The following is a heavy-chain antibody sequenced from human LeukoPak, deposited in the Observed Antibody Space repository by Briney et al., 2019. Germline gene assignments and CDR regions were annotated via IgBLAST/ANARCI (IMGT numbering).Heavy chain of an antibody. D-gene: IGHD5-12*01. CDR3: ATVVLYSGYYFDY. Sequence: ASVKVSCKVSGYTXTELSMHWVRQAPGKGLEWMGGFDPEDGATIYAQKFQGRVTMTEDTSTDTAYMELSSLRSEDTAVYYCATVVLYSGYYFDYWGQGTLVTVSS. CDR1: GYTXTELS. CDR2: FDPEDGAT. V-gene: IGHV1-24*01. J-gene: IGHJ4*02.